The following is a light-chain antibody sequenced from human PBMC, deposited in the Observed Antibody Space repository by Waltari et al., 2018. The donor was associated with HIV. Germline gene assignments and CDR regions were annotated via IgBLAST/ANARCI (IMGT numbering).Light chain of an antibody. Sequence: SYELTQPPSVSVSPGQTARITCSGDALPKRYTYWYQQKSGQAPVVGIHEDNKRPSGIPERCSGSSSGTMATLTINGAQVGDEADYYCYSTDSSDNYGVFGGGTKLTVL. CDR2: EDN. CDR3: YSTDSSDNYGV. CDR1: ALPKRY. V-gene: IGLV3-10*01. J-gene: IGLJ3*02.